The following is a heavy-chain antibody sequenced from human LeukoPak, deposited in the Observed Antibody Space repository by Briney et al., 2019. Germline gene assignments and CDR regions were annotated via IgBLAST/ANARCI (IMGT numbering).Heavy chain of an antibody. V-gene: IGHV3-74*01. D-gene: IGHD2-21*01. J-gene: IGHJ3*01. CDR3: ASFRDTDN. Sequence: GGSLRLSCEVSGLTFRNVWMHWVRQAPGQGLVWVSRINTAGSTVYADPVKGRFTISRDNAKNMVYLQKNSLRAEDTAVYYCASFRDTDNWGRGTMVTVSS. CDR2: INTAGST. CDR1: GLTFRNVW.